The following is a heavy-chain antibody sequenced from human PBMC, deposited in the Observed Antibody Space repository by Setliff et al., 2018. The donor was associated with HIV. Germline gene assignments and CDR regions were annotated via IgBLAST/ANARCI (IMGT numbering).Heavy chain of an antibody. J-gene: IGHJ5*01. CDR1: GVTFSNYW. CDR2: INSDGGIS. CDR3: VRVAGFSSSWFAY. Sequence: PGGSLRLSCAASGVTFSNYWMHWVRQAPGKGLEWVSRINSDGGISEHADAVKGRLTISRDNARNTLYLEMNSLRVEDTAVYYCVRVAGFSSSWFAYWGQGTLVTVSS. D-gene: IGHD6-13*01. V-gene: IGHV3-74*03.